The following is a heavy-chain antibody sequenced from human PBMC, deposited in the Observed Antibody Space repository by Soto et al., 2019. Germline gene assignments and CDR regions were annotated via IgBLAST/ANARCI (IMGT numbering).Heavy chain of an antibody. D-gene: IGHD5-12*01. J-gene: IGHJ6*02. Sequence: PGGSIRLSCAASGFTFSSYGMHWVRQAPGKGLEWVAVIWYDGSNKYYADSVKGRFTISRDNSKNTLYLQMNSLRAEDTAVYYCARDLREMATIAYYYYGMDVWGQGTTVTVSS. CDR3: ARDLREMATIAYYYYGMDV. CDR2: IWYDGSNK. CDR1: GFTFSSYG. V-gene: IGHV3-33*01.